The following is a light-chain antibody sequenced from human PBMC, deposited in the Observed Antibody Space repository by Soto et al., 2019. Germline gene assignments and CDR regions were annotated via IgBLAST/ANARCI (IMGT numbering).Light chain of an antibody. CDR1: NSDVGGYNY. J-gene: IGLJ7*01. Sequence: QSALTQPRSVSGSPGQSVTISCTGTNSDVGGYNYVSWYQQHPGKAPKLMIYDVSVRPSGVPDRFSGSKSGNTASLTISGLQAEDEADYYCCSYAGSYTWVFGGGTQLTVL. CDR2: DVS. V-gene: IGLV2-11*01. CDR3: CSYAGSYTWV.